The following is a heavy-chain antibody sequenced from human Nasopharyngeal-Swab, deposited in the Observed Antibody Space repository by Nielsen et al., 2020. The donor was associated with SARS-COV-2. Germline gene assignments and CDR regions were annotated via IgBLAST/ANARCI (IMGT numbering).Heavy chain of an antibody. D-gene: IGHD5-12*01. CDR3: ARDGATIYGMDV. J-gene: IGHJ6*02. Sequence: GESLKISCAASGFTFSSYSMNWVRQAPGKGLEWVSYIYYADSVKGRFTISRDNAKNSLYLQMNSLRAEDTAVYYCARDGATIYGMDVWGQGTTVTVSS. CDR2: I. V-gene: IGHV3-21*01. CDR1: GFTFSSYS.